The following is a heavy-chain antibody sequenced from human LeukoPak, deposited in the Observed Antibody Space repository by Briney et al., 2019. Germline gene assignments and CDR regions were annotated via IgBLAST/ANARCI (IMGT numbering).Heavy chain of an antibody. D-gene: IGHD4-11*01. V-gene: IGHV4-39*01. J-gene: IGHJ4*02. CDR3: ARNDYSNYS. Sequence: SETLSLTCTVSGGSISSSSYYWGWIRQPPGKGLEWIGSIYYSGSTYYNPSLKSRVTISVDTSKNQFSLKLSSVTAADTAVYYCARNDYSNYSWGQGTLVTVSP. CDR1: GGSISSSSYY. CDR2: IYYSGST.